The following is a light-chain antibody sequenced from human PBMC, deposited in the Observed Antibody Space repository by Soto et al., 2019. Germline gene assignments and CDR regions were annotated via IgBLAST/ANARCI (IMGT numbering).Light chain of an antibody. CDR3: QQYNNWPPLT. Sequence: EIVMTQSPATLSVSPGERATLSCRASQSVSSNLAWYQQKPGQAPRLLIYSASTRATGIRARFSGSGSGTEFTLTISSLQSEDFAVYYCQQYNNWPPLTFGGGTKVEIK. V-gene: IGKV3-15*01. J-gene: IGKJ4*01. CDR2: SAS. CDR1: QSVSSN.